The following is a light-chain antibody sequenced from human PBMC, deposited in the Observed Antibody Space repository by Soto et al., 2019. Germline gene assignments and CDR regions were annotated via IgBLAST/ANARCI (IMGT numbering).Light chain of an antibody. J-gene: IGKJ1*01. CDR2: GAS. CDR3: QQYKSYST. V-gene: IGKV1-5*01. CDR1: QSISTS. Sequence: DIQMTQSPSSLSASVGDRVTITCRASQSISTSLAWYQQKPGKAPNLLISGASTLESGVPSRFSGGGSGTEFTLTINNLQPDDLATYICQQYKSYSTFGRGTKVDIK.